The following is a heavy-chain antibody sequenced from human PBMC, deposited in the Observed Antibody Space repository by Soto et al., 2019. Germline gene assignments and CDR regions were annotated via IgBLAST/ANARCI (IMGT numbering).Heavy chain of an antibody. J-gene: IGHJ6*02. CDR1: GDTFTSYD. D-gene: IGHD6-19*01. CDR2: MNPNSGNT. Sequence: ASVKVSCKASGDTFTSYDINCVRQATGQGLEWMGWMNPNSGNTGYAQKFQGRVTMTRNTSISTAYMELSSLRSEDTAVYYCARGGSGWYNYYYGMDVWGQGTTVTVSS. V-gene: IGHV1-8*01. CDR3: ARGGSGWYNYYYGMDV.